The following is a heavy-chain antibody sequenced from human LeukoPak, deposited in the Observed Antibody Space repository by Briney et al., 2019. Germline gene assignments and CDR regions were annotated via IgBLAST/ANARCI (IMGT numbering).Heavy chain of an antibody. V-gene: IGHV4-38-2*02. J-gene: IGHJ4*02. CDR3: ARHYTAVAADY. CDR2: IYHSGST. CDR1: ADSISSPYY. Sequence: SETLSLTCTVSADSISSPYYWGWIRQPPGKGLEWIGSIYHSGSTYYNPSLKSRVTISVDTSKNQFSLKLSSVTAADTAVYYCARHYTAVAADYWGQGTLVTVSS. D-gene: IGHD6-19*01.